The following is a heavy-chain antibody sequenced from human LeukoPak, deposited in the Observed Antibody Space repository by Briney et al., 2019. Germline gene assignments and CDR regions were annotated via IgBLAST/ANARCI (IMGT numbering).Heavy chain of an antibody. J-gene: IGHJ4*02. CDR1: GFTFSGHA. Sequence: GGSLRLSCAASGFTFSGHAMNWVRQAPGKGLEWVSFINTKSKVMYYADSVKGRFTISRDNARNSLYLQMNSLRVEDTAVYYCARDENWALDYWDQGTLVTVSS. CDR3: ARDENWALDY. CDR2: INTKSKVM. D-gene: IGHD3-16*01. V-gene: IGHV3-48*01.